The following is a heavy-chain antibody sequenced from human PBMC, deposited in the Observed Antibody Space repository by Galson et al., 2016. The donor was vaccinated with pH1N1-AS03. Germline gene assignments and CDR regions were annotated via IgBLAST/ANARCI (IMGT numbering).Heavy chain of an antibody. CDR2: IHPDGSEK. D-gene: IGHD4-23*01. V-gene: IGHV3-7*01. CDR3: VRDFRWGGNSGY. J-gene: IGHJ4*02. Sequence: SLRLSCAASGFSFSTYWMSWVRQAPGKGPEWVANIHPDGSEKYYGDSVKGRFIVSRDNSKNTLYLQMNSLRAEDTAVYYCVRDFRWGGNSGYWGQGTLVTVSS. CDR1: GFSFSTYW.